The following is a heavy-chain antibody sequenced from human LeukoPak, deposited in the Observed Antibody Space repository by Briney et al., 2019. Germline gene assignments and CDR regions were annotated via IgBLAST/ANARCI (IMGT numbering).Heavy chain of an antibody. Sequence: SETLSLTCTVSGGSISSGGYYWSWIRQHPGKGLEWIGYIYYSGSTYYNPSLKSRVTISVDTSKNQFSLKLSSVTAPDTAMYYCARLYDFAPFDPWGQGTLVTVSS. CDR3: ARLYDFAPFDP. V-gene: IGHV4-31*03. CDR2: IYYSGST. D-gene: IGHD3-3*01. J-gene: IGHJ5*02. CDR1: GGSISSGGYY.